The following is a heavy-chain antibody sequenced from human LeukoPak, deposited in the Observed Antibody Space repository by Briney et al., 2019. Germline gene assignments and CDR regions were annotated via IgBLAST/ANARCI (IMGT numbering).Heavy chain of an antibody. V-gene: IGHV1-69*04. CDR2: IIPIFGIA. J-gene: IGHJ4*02. CDR3: ARVRDPYYDSSGYLVY. CDR1: GGTFSSYA. D-gene: IGHD3-22*01. Sequence: GASVKVSCKASGGTFSSYAISWVRQAPGQGLEWMGRIIPIFGIANYAQKFLGRVTITADKSTSTAYMELSSLRSEDTAVYYCARVRDPYYDSSGYLVYWGQGTLVTVSS.